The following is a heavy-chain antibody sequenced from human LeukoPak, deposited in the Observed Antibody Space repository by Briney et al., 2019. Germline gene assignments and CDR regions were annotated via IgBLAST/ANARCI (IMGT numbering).Heavy chain of an antibody. J-gene: IGHJ4*02. CDR1: GGSISGSSYY. CDR3: AREGSSAYLIDY. Sequence: SETLSLTCTVSGGSISGSSYYWGWIRQPPGKGLEWIGSIYYSGSTYYNPSLKSRVTISVDTSKNQFSLKLSSVTAADTAVYYCAREGSSAYLIDYWGQGTLVTVSS. CDR2: IYYSGST. V-gene: IGHV4-39*07.